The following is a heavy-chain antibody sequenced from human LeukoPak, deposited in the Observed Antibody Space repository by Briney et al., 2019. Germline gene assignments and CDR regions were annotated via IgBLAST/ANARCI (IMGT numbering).Heavy chain of an antibody. Sequence: GGSLRLSCAASGFTFSSYAMSWVRQAPGKGLEWVSAISGSGGSTYYADSVKGRFTISRDNSKNTLYLRMNSLRAEDTAVYYCAVVAAGRAEDYYYYYYMDVWGKGTTVTVSS. V-gene: IGHV3-23*01. CDR1: GFTFSSYA. J-gene: IGHJ6*03. CDR2: ISGSGGST. CDR3: AVVAAGRAEDYYYYYYMDV. D-gene: IGHD6-13*01.